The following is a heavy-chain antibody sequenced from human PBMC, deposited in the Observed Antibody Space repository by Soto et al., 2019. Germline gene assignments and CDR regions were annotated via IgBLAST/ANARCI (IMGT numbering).Heavy chain of an antibody. V-gene: IGHV3-30*18. CDR2: ISSAGSYR. CDR1: GFTLNSYG. Sequence: QVQLVESGGGVVQPWRSLRLSCAASGFTLNSYGMHWFRQAPGKGLEWVAVISSAGSYRYYADSVKGRFTISRDNSKNTLYLQMNSLRAEDTAVYYCAKGASCSSTSCYPPVHYYDSSGPLPPVAYWGQGTLVTVSS. CDR3: AKGASCSSTSCYPPVHYYDSSGPLPPVAY. D-gene: IGHD2-2*01. J-gene: IGHJ4*02.